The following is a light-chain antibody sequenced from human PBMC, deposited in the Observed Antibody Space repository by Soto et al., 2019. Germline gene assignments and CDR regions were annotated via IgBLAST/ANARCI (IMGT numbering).Light chain of an antibody. CDR1: QSISNH. V-gene: IGKV1-17*01. CDR3: QQYTNYPWT. CDR2: AAS. Sequence: DIQMTQSPSSLSASVEDRVIIACRASQSISNHLNWYQQKPGKAPKLLIFAASSLQSGVPSRISGSGSGTEFTLTISSLQPDDFATYYCQQYTNYPWTFGQGTKVDIK. J-gene: IGKJ1*01.